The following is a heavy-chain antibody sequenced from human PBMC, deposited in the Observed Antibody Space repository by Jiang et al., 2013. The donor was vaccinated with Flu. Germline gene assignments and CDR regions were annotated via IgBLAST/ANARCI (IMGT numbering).Heavy chain of an antibody. V-gene: IGHV2-5*02. Sequence: KPTQTLTLTCTFSGFALSTGGVGVGWIRQPPGKAPEWLALIYWDDDKRYSPSLKSRLTITKDTSKNQVVLTMTNMDPVDTATYYCAHRRGITLVQGIVFGDYFDYWGQGILVTVSS. CDR2: IYWDDDK. CDR3: AHRRGITLVQGIVFGDYFDY. J-gene: IGHJ4*02. CDR1: GFALSTGGVG. D-gene: IGHD3-10*01.